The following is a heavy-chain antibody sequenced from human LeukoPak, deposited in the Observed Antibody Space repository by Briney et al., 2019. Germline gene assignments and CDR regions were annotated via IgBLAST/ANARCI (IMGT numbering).Heavy chain of an antibody. CDR3: AKGRGSGNYNAVDI. V-gene: IGHV3-30*18. Sequence: PGGSLRLSCAASGFTFSTYGIHWVRQAPGKGLEWVAVISYDGSNKYYADSVKGRFTISRDNSKNTLYLQMNTLRTEDTAVYYCAKGRGSGNYNAVDIWGQGTMVTVSS. D-gene: IGHD1-26*01. CDR2: ISYDGSNK. J-gene: IGHJ3*02. CDR1: GFTFSTYG.